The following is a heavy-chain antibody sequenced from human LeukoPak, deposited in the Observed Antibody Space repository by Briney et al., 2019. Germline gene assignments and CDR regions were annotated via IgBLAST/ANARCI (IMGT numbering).Heavy chain of an antibody. J-gene: IGHJ6*03. D-gene: IGHD1-26*01. CDR2: ISGSGGST. V-gene: IGHV3-23*01. CDR3: AKTGATYYYYMDV. CDR1: GFTFNSYA. Sequence: GGSLRLSCAASGFTFNSYAMSWVRQAPGKGLEWVSGISGSGGSTYYADSVKGRFTISRDNSKNTLYLQMNSLRAEDTAVYYCAKTGATYYYYMDVWGKGTTVTVSS.